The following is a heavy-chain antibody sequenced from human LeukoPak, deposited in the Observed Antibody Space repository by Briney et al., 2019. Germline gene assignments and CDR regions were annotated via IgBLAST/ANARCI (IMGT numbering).Heavy chain of an antibody. Sequence: ASVKVSCKASGYTFTGYYMHWVRQAPGQGLERMGWINPNSGGTNYAQKFQGRVTMTRDTSISTAYMELSRLRSDDTAVYYCARDPGIAAAGTGWFDPWGQGTLVTVSS. D-gene: IGHD6-13*01. V-gene: IGHV1-2*02. CDR1: GYTFTGYY. CDR3: ARDPGIAAAGTGWFDP. J-gene: IGHJ5*02. CDR2: INPNSGGT.